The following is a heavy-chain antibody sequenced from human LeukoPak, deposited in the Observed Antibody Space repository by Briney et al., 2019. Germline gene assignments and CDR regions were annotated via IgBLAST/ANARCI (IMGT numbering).Heavy chain of an antibody. CDR3: AELGITVIGGV. CDR2: ISGSGGNT. Sequence: GGSLRLSCAASGFTFSSYGMSWVRQTPGKRLEWVSAISGSGGNTYDADSVKGRFTISRDNSKKTLYLQMNSLRAEDTAVYYCAELGITVIGGVWGNGTTVTISS. CDR1: GFTFSSYG. V-gene: IGHV3-23*01. J-gene: IGHJ6*04. D-gene: IGHD3-10*02.